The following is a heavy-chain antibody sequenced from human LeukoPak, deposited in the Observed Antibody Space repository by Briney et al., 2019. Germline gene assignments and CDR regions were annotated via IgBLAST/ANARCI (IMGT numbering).Heavy chain of an antibody. Sequence: SQTLSLTCTVSGGSLSSGGYYWSWIRQPPGKGLEWIGYIYHSGSAYYNPSLKSRVTISVDRSKNQFSLKLSSVTAADTAVYYCARVLGSTSIMKEDAFDIWGQGTMVTVSS. CDR1: GGSLSSGGYY. D-gene: IGHD2-2*01. CDR3: ARVLGSTSIMKEDAFDI. J-gene: IGHJ3*02. V-gene: IGHV4-30-2*01. CDR2: IYHSGSA.